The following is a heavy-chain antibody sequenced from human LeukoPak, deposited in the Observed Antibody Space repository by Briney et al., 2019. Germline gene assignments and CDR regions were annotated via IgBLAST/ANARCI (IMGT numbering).Heavy chain of an antibody. V-gene: IGHV1-69*05. CDR2: IIPIFGTA. CDR3: ARGMDGSDNWFDP. J-gene: IGHJ5*02. CDR1: GGTFSSYA. Sequence: SVKVSCKASGGTFSSYAISWVRQAPGQGLEWMGGIIPIFGTANYAQKFQGRVTITTDESTSTAYMELSRLRSEDTAVYYCARGMDGSDNWFDPWGQGTLVTVSS. D-gene: IGHD3-10*01.